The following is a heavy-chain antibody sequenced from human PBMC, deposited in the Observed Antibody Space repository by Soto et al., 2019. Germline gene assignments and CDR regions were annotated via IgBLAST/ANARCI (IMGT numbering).Heavy chain of an antibody. CDR2: ISYDGSNK. CDR3: ARGSSGYLLDY. CDR1: GFTFSSYA. J-gene: IGHJ4*02. Sequence: QVQLVESGGGVVQPGRSLRLSCAASGFTFSSYAMHWVRQAPGKGLEWVAVISYDGSNKYYADSVKGRFIISRDNSKNTLYLQMNSLRAEDTAVYYCARGSSGYLLDYWGQGTLVTVSS. V-gene: IGHV3-30-3*01. D-gene: IGHD3-22*01.